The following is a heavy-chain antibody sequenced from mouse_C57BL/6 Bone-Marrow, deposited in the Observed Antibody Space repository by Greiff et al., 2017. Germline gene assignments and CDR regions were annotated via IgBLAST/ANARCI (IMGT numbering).Heavy chain of an antibody. CDR1: GFTFSSYT. CDR3: AFKAWFAY. V-gene: IGHV5-9*01. CDR2: ISGGGGNT. J-gene: IGHJ3*01. Sequence: EVQVVESGGGLVKPGGSLKLSCAASGFTFSSYTMSWVRQTPEKRLEWVATISGGGGNTYYPDSVKGRFTISRDNAKNTLYLQMSSLRSEDTALYYCAFKAWFAYWGQGTLVTDSA.